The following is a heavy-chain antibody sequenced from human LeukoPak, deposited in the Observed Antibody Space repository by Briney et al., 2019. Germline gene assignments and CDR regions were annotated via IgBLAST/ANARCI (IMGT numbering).Heavy chain of an antibody. Sequence: GASVKVSCKASGYTFTSYDINWVRQAPGQGLEWMGWINPNSGGTNYAQKFQGRVTMTRDTSISTAYMELSRLRSDDTAVYYCARDRGMATIYSFDYWGQGTLVTVSS. D-gene: IGHD5-24*01. CDR3: ARDRGMATIYSFDY. J-gene: IGHJ4*02. CDR2: INPNSGGT. V-gene: IGHV1-2*02. CDR1: GYTFTSYD.